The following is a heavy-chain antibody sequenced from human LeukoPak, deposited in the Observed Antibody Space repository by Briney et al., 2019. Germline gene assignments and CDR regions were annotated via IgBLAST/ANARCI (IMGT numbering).Heavy chain of an antibody. D-gene: IGHD3-3*01. CDR1: GGSISSYY. Sequence: SETLSLTCTVSGGSISSYYWSWIRQPAGKGLEWIGRIYTSGSTNYNPSLKSRVTMSVDTSKNQFSLKLSSVTAADTAVYYCARDDFWSGSGYMDVWGKGTTVTVSS. J-gene: IGHJ6*03. V-gene: IGHV4-4*07. CDR3: ARDDFWSGSGYMDV. CDR2: IYTSGST.